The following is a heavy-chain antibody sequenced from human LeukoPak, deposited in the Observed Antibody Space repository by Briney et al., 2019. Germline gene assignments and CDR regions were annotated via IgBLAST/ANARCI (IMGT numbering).Heavy chain of an antibody. J-gene: IGHJ4*02. V-gene: IGHV3-74*01. Sequence: GGSLRLSCAASGFTFSSYWMHWVRQAPGKGLVWVSRINSDGSSTSYADSVKGRFSISRDNSKNTVHLQMDSLRPEDSAVYYCAKNAGYSYGLYYFDFWGQGTLVTVSS. D-gene: IGHD5-18*01. CDR1: GFTFSSYW. CDR2: INSDGSST. CDR3: AKNAGYSYGLYYFDF.